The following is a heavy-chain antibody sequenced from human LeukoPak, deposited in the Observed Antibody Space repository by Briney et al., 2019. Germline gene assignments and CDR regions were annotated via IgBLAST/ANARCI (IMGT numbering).Heavy chain of an antibody. J-gene: IGHJ4*02. CDR1: GGSISSYY. Sequence: SETLSLTCTVSGGSISSYYWSWIRQPPGKGLEWIGYIYYSGSTNYNPSLKSRVTISVDTSKNQFSLKLSSVTAADTAVYYCARNRNGWVFGGPYDYWGQGTLVTVSS. V-gene: IGHV4-59*08. CDR3: ARNRNGWVFGGPYDY. D-gene: IGHD3-3*01. CDR2: IYYSGST.